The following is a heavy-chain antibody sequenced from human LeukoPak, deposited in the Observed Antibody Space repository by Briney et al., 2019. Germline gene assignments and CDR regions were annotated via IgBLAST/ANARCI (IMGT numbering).Heavy chain of an antibody. J-gene: IGHJ4*02. Sequence: SETLSLTCTVSGGSISSYYWSWIRQPPGKGLEWMGYIYYSGSTNYNPSLKSRVTISVDTSKNQFSLKLSSVTAADTAVYYCARHGGDYYDSSGYYLSYFDYWGQGTLATVSS. CDR1: GGSISSYY. V-gene: IGHV4-59*08. CDR2: IYYSGST. D-gene: IGHD3-22*01. CDR3: ARHGGDYYDSSGYYLSYFDY.